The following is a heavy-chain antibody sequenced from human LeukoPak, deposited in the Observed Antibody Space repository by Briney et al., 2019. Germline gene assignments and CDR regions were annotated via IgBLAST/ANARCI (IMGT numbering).Heavy chain of an antibody. D-gene: IGHD7-27*01. J-gene: IGHJ4*02. Sequence: GASVKVSCKASSYTFTRYGVSWVRQAPGQGLEWMGWINPNSGGTNSAQKFQGRVTMTRDTSISTAYMELTRLRSDDTAVYYCARGPHWDPHFDYWGQGTLVTVSS. CDR1: SYTFTRYG. CDR2: INPNSGGT. V-gene: IGHV1-2*02. CDR3: ARGPHWDPHFDY.